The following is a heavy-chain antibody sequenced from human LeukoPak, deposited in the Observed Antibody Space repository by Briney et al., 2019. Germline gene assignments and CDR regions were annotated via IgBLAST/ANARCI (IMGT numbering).Heavy chain of an antibody. V-gene: IGHV3-30*18. Sequence: PGRSLRLSCAASGFTFSSYGMHWVRQAPGKGLEWVAVISFDGNNKYYADPVKGRFSISRDSSKNTLYLQMNSLRAEDTAVYYCAKVGYSSSWYGYWGQGTLVTVSS. CDR1: GFTFSSYG. J-gene: IGHJ4*02. CDR3: AKVGYSSSWYGY. CDR2: ISFDGNNK. D-gene: IGHD6-13*01.